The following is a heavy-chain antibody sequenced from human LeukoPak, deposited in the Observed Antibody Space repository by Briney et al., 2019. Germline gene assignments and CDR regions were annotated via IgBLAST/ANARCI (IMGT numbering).Heavy chain of an antibody. CDR3: ARFDGSGSYFYY. V-gene: IGHV4-61*01. J-gene: IGHJ4*02. D-gene: IGHD3-10*01. Sequence: PSETLSLTCTVSGGSVSSGSYYWSWLRRPPERGLEWIGHIYFSGSTNYNPSLKSRVTISIDTSKNQFSLKLSSVTAADTAVYYCARFDGSGSYFYYWGQGTLVTVFS. CDR2: IYFSGST. CDR1: GGSVSSGSYY.